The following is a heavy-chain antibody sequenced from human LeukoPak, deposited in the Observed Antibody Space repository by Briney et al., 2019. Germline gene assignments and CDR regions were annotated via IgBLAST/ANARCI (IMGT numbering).Heavy chain of an antibody. D-gene: IGHD1-26*01. CDR3: AREIMGATLVAFDI. V-gene: IGHV1-2*02. J-gene: IGHJ3*02. CDR1: GYTFTGNY. Sequence: ASVKVSCKASGYTFTGNYRHWVRQAPGQGLEWMGWINPDSGVTRFAQKFQGRVTMTRDTSITTAFMELSRLRSDDTAMYYCAREIMGATLVAFDIWSQGTMVTVSS. CDR2: INPDSGVT.